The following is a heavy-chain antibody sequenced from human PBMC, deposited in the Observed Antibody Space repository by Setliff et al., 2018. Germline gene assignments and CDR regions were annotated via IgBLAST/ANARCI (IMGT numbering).Heavy chain of an antibody. CDR3: ATEKFPGDWGDY. D-gene: IGHD2-21*01. Sequence: ASVKVSCKASGYTFTSYGFSWVRQAPGQGLEWMGWISVYNGKTKYAQKFQGRVTMTTDTSTRTAYTEVTSLRSDDTAVYYCATEKFPGDWGDYWGQGTLVTVSS. CDR1: GYTFTSYG. J-gene: IGHJ4*02. CDR2: ISVYNGKT. V-gene: IGHV1-18*01.